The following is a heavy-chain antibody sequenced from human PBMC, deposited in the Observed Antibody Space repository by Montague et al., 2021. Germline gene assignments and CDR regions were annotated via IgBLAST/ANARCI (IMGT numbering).Heavy chain of an antibody. D-gene: IGHD2-2*01. CDR3: ARIPVGSKYYFDF. J-gene: IGHJ4*02. CDR1: GDSVSVDVPT. CDR2: TYYRSERYN. V-gene: IGHV6-1*01. Sequence: CAISGDSVSVDVPTWSSDKHSSSLHPGWLVVTYYRSERYNDCAESVKSRITIDPDTSKHQFSLHLNSVTPEDTAVYYCARIPVGSKYYFDFWGQGTLVTVSS.